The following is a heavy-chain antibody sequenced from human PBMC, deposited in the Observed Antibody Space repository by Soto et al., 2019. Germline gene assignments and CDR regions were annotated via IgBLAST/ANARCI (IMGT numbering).Heavy chain of an antibody. J-gene: IGHJ6*02. V-gene: IGHV3-21*01. CDR1: GFTFRTFG. Sequence: PGGALRLSCAASGFTFRTFGMNWVRQAPGKGLEWVSFISGSGSNIYYADSVKGRFTISRDNARNSLFLQMNSLRAEDTAVFYCARGHGMDVWGQGTTVPVSS. CDR2: ISGSGSNI. CDR3: ARGHGMDV.